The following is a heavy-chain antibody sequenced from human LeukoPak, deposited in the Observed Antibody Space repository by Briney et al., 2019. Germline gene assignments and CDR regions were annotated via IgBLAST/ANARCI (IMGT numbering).Heavy chain of an antibody. CDR2: INPNSGGT. CDR3: ARSMVRGVIPDY. CDR1: GYTFTGYY. V-gene: IGHV1-2*02. Sequence: ASVKVSCKASGYTFTGYYMHWVRQAPGQGLEWMGWINPNSGGTNYAQKFQGRVTITRDTSISTAYMELSRLRSDDTAVYYCARSMVRGVIPDYWGQGTLVTVSS. J-gene: IGHJ4*02. D-gene: IGHD3-10*01.